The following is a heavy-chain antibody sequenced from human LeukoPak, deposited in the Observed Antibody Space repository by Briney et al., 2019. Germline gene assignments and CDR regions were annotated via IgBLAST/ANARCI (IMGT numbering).Heavy chain of an antibody. J-gene: IGHJ4*02. CDR1: GRSISIYY. CDR3: ARDLAADTAVYFDY. Sequence: SETLSLTCTLAGRSISIYYWSWIRQPPGKGLECIGYIYYSGSTNYNPSLKSRVTISVDTSKNQFSLKLSSVTAADTAVYYCARDLAADTAVYFDYWGQGTLVTVSS. D-gene: IGHD6-13*01. V-gene: IGHV4-59*12. CDR2: IYYSGST.